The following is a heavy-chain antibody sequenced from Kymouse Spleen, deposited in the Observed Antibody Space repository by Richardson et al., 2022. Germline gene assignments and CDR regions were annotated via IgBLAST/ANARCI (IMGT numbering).Heavy chain of an antibody. CDR2: INHSGST. Sequence: QVQLQQWGAGLLKPSETLSLTCAVYGGSFSGYYWSWIRQPPGKGLEWIGEINHSGSTNYNPSLKSRVTISVDTSKNQFSLKLSSVTAADTAVYYCARKTTVTTYFDYWGQGTLVTVSS. J-gene: IGHJ4*02. V-gene: IGHV4-34*01. CDR1: GGSFSGYY. CDR3: ARKTTVTTYFDY. D-gene: IGHD4-17*01.